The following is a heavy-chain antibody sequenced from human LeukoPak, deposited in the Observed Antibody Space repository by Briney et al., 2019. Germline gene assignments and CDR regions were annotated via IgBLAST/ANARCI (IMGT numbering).Heavy chain of an antibody. J-gene: IGHJ4*02. D-gene: IGHD3-3*01. CDR2: IYSSGST. CDR1: DGSISSNY. V-gene: IGHV4-4*07. Sequence: KPSETLSLTCTISDGSISSNYWSWIRQPAGKGLQWIGRIYSSGSTNYNPSLKSRVTMSIDTSKNQFSLRLSSVTAADTAVYYCARDLGFWSGPDYWGQGTLVTVSS. CDR3: ARDLGFWSGPDY.